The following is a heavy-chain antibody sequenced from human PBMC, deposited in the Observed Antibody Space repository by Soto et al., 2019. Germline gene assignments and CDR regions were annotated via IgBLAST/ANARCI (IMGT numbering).Heavy chain of an antibody. CDR3: ARNYDRNGYYYPYYFDY. V-gene: IGHV1-69*01. CDR2: IIPIFGTA. CDR1: GGTFSSYA. D-gene: IGHD3-22*01. J-gene: IGHJ4*02. Sequence: SVKVCCKASGGTFSSYAITWVRQAPGQGLEWMGGIIPIFGTANYAQKFQARVTITADESTSTAYMELSSLRSEDTAVYFCARNYDRNGYYYPYYFDYWGQGTLVTVSS.